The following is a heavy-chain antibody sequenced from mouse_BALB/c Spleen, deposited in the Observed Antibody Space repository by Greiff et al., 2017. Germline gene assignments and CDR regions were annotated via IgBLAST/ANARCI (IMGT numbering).Heavy chain of an antibody. CDR2: ISSGGST. J-gene: IGHJ4*01. D-gene: IGHD1-1*01. CDR3: ARAGTTVVATEAMDY. V-gene: IGHV5-6-5*01. Sequence: EVKLMESGGGLVKPGGSLKLSCAASGFTFGSYAMSWVRQTPEKRLEWVASISSGGSTYYPDSVKGRFTISRDNARNILYLQMSSLRSEDTAMYYCARAGTTVVATEAMDYWGQGTSVTVSS. CDR1: GFTFGSYA.